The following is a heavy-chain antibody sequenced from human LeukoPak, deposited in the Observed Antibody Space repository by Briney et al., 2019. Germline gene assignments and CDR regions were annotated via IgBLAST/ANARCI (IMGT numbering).Heavy chain of an antibody. CDR3: ARVEYYYGSGSSVFDY. Sequence: SETLSLTCTVSGGSISSYYWSWIRQPPGKGLEWIGYIYYSGSTNYNPSLKSRVTISVDTSKNQFSLKLSSVTAADTAVYYCARVEYYYGSGSSVFDYWGQGTLVTVSS. V-gene: IGHV4-59*08. D-gene: IGHD3-10*01. J-gene: IGHJ4*02. CDR1: GGSISSYY. CDR2: IYYSGST.